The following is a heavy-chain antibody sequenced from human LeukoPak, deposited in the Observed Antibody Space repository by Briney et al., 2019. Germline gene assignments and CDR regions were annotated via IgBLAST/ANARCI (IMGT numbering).Heavy chain of an antibody. CDR2: IYSNDDK. J-gene: IGHJ4*02. Sequence: SGPTLMKPTQTLTLTCTFSGFSLSTSGVGVGWVRQPPGKALQWLALIYSNDDKRYSPSLRSRLTITKDTSKNQVVLTMTNMDPVDTATYYWARDLSSSGYSQPLDYWGQGTLVTVSS. CDR3: ARDLSSSGYSQPLDY. D-gene: IGHD3-22*01. V-gene: IGHV2-5*01. CDR1: GFSLSTSGVG.